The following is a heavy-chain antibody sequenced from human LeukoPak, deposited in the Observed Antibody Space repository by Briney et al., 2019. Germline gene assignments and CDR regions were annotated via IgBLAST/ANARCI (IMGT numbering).Heavy chain of an antibody. CDR1: GYTFTGYY. J-gene: IGHJ4*02. V-gene: IGHV1-2*02. Sequence: VASVTVSCKASGYTFTGYYMHWVRQAPGQGLEWMGWINPNSGGTNYAQKFQGRVTMTRDTSISTAYMELSRLRSDDTAVYYCARDNGYGSGSYYLIDYWGQGTLVTVSS. D-gene: IGHD3-10*01. CDR3: ARDNGYGSGSYYLIDY. CDR2: INPNSGGT.